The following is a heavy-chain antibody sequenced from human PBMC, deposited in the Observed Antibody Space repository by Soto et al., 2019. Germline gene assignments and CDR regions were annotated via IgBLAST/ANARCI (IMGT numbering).Heavy chain of an antibody. CDR2: ISGTSDSI. CDR1: GFTFSDYY. Sequence: GGSLRLSCAASGFTFSDYYMSWIRQVPGKGLEWVAYISGTSDSIPYEYSVKGRFTISRDNANNSLYLQMNSMRAEDTAVYYCARVGVVTAAGTSDXWGPGTIVTLSX. J-gene: IGHJ4*02. D-gene: IGHD6-13*01. CDR3: ARVGVVTAAGTSDX. V-gene: IGHV3-11*06.